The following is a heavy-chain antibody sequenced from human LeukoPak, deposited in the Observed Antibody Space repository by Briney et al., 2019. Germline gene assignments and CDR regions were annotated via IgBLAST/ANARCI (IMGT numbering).Heavy chain of an antibody. CDR2: IYYSGSA. J-gene: IGHJ4*02. V-gene: IGHV4-59*12. CDR1: GGSMNSYY. Sequence: PSETLSLTCTVSGGSMNSYYWSWIRQPPGKGLEWIAYIYYSGSANYNPSLKSRVTISVDTSKNQFSLKLSSVTAADTAVYYCARGLSSSRDYWGQGTLVTVSS. D-gene: IGHD6-13*01. CDR3: ARGLSSSRDY.